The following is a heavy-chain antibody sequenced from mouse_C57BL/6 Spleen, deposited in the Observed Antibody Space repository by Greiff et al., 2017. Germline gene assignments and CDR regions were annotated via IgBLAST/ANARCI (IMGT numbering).Heavy chain of an antibody. Sequence: QVQLKQPGAELVKPGASVKMSCKASGYTFTSYWITWVKQRPGQGLEWIGDIYPGSGSTNYNDKFKSKATLTVDTSSSTAYMQLSSLTAEDSAVYYGARDSNWALYAMDYWGQGTSVTVSS. D-gene: IGHD4-1*01. CDR2: IYPGSGST. CDR1: GYTFTSYW. CDR3: ARDSNWALYAMDY. J-gene: IGHJ4*01. V-gene: IGHV1-55*01.